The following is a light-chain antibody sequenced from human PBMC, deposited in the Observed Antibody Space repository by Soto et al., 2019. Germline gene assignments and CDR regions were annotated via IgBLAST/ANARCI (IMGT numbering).Light chain of an antibody. CDR3: CSYAGSYTFVI. V-gene: IGLV2-11*01. Sequence: QSALTQPRSVSGSPGQSITISCTGTSNDVGGYNYVSWYQQHPGKAPKLLIYDVNKRPSRVPDRFSGSKSGNTASLTISGLQAEDEADYHCCSYAGSYTFVIXGGGTKVTVL. CDR1: SNDVGGYNY. J-gene: IGLJ2*01. CDR2: DVN.